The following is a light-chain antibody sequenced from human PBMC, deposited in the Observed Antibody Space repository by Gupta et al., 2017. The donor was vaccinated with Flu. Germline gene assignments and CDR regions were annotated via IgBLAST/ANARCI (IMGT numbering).Light chain of an antibody. J-gene: IGKJ1*01. Sequence: DIQVTQSPSSLSASIGDRVTITCRASQSTSNYINWYQQESGKAPKLLINAASSLQSGVTSRFSASGSGTFSTRTISSIQPEDSETYDGQQSRSFGQGTKVEIK. CDR2: AAS. V-gene: IGKV1-39*01. CDR1: QSTSNY. CDR3: QQSRS.